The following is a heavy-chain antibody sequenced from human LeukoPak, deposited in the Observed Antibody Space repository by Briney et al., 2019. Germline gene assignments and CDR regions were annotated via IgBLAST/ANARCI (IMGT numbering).Heavy chain of an antibody. J-gene: IGHJ6*02. V-gene: IGHV4-31*03. CDR2: IYYSGST. CDR1: GGSISSGGYY. Sequence: SQTLSLTCTVSGGSISSGGYYWSWIRQHPGKGLEWIGYIYYSGSTYYNPSLKSRVTISVDTSKNQFSLKLSSVTAADTAVYYCGKDWDESYGMDVWGQGTTVTVSS. D-gene: IGHD1-26*01. CDR3: GKDWDESYGMDV.